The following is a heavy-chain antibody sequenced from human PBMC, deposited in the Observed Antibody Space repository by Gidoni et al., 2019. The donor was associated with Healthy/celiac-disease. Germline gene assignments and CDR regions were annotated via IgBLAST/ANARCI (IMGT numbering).Heavy chain of an antibody. CDR3: ALGDYYDSSGYFDY. CDR2: ISGSGGST. CDR1: GFTFSRYA. Sequence: EVQLLESGGGLVQPGGSLRLSCAASGFTFSRYAMSWVRQAPGKGLEWVSAISGSGGSTYYAASVKGRFTISRDNSKNTLYLQMNSLRAEDTAVYYCALGDYYDSSGYFDYWGQGTLVTVSS. D-gene: IGHD3-22*01. V-gene: IGHV3-23*01. J-gene: IGHJ4*02.